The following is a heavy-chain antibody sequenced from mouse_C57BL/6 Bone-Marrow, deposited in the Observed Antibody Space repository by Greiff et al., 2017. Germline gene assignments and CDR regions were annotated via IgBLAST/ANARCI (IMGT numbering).Heavy chain of an antibody. CDR2: INYDGSST. CDR3: AVTHYAMDY. J-gene: IGHJ4*01. D-gene: IGHD2-3*01. Sequence: EVQVVESEGGLVQPGSSMKLSCTASGFTFSDYYMAWVRQVPEKGLEWVANINYDGSSTYYLDSLKSRFIISRDNAKNILYLQMSRLKSEDTATYYCAVTHYAMDYWGQGTSVTVSS. CDR1: GFTFSDYY. V-gene: IGHV5-16*01.